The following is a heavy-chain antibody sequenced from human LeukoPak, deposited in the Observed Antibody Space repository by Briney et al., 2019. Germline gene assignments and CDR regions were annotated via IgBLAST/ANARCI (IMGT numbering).Heavy chain of an antibody. CDR2: ISGSGGST. CDR1: GFTFSSYA. Sequence: PGGSLRLSCAASGFTFSSYAMSWVRQAPGKGLKWVSAISGSGGSTYYADSVKGRFTISRDNSKNTLYLQMNSLRAEDTAVYYCVPRRPLIPDIVLRMVPRFGYWGQGTLVTVSS. D-gene: IGHD2-8*01. V-gene: IGHV3-23*01. J-gene: IGHJ4*02. CDR3: VPRRPLIPDIVLRMVPRFGY.